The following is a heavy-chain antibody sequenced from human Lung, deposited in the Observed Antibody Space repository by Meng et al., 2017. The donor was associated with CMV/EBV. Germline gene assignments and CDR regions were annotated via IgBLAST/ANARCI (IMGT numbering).Heavy chain of an antibody. CDR1: GGSISSSSYY. CDR2: IYYSGST. V-gene: IGHV4-39*07. Sequence: SXTLSLXCTVSGGSISSSSYYWGWIRQPPGKGLEWIGSIYYSGSTYYNPSLKSRVTISVDTSKNQFSLKLSSVTAADTAVYYCARKEYYYGSGRDYWGQGTLVTVSS. J-gene: IGHJ4*02. D-gene: IGHD3-10*01. CDR3: ARKEYYYGSGRDY.